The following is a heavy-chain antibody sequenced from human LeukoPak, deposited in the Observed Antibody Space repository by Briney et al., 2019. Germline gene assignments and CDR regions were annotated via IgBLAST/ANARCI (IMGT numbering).Heavy chain of an antibody. CDR3: TRGVVAPRFWFDP. CDR1: GGSTSSYY. Sequence: PSETLSLTCIVSGGSTSSYYWSWIRQPPGKGLEWIGYIYYSGSTNYNPSLKSRVTISVDTSKNQFSLKLNSVTTADTAVYYCTRGVVAPRFWFDPWGQGTLVTVSS. V-gene: IGHV4-59*01. D-gene: IGHD2-15*01. CDR2: IYYSGST. J-gene: IGHJ5*02.